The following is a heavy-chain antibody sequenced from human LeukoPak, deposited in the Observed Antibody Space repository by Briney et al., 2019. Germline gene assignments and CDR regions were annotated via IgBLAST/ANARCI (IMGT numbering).Heavy chain of an antibody. CDR2: ISSSSSYI. V-gene: IGHV3-21*01. J-gene: IGHJ5*02. Sequence: GSLRLSCAASGFTFSSYSMNWVRQAPGKGLEWVSSISSSSSYIYYADSVKGRFTISRDNAKNSLYLQMNSLRAEDTAVYYCARQDPGHWFDPWGQGTLVTVSS. CDR1: GFTFSSYS. D-gene: IGHD3-10*01. CDR3: ARQDPGHWFDP.